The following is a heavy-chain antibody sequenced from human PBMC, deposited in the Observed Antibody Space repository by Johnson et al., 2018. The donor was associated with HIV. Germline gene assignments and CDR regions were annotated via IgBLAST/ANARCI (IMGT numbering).Heavy chain of an antibody. CDR2: INWNAGRT. Sequence: QTPGMGLEWVSAINWNAGRTGYTDSVKGRFTICRDNAKNSLYVEMNSLIAEDTAVYYCARRRSDNVARSHDAFDIWGQGTMVTVSP. D-gene: IGHD3-3*01. J-gene: IGHJ3*02. CDR3: ARRRSDNVARSHDAFDI. V-gene: IGHV3-20*03.